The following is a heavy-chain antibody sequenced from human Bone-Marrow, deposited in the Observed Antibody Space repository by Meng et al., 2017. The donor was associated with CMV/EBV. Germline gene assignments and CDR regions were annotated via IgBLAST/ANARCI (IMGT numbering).Heavy chain of an antibody. D-gene: IGHD3-10*01. CDR1: GFTFSSYS. CDR2: ISSSSSYI. CDR3: ARDSGGVIVWTPEYYFDY. J-gene: IGHJ4*02. Sequence: GESLKISCAASGFTFSSYSMNWVRQAPGKGLEWVTSISSSSSYIYYADSVKGRFTISSDNAKNSRCLQMTSLRAEDTAVYYCARDSGGVIVWTPEYYFDYWGQGTLVTVSS. V-gene: IGHV3-21*01.